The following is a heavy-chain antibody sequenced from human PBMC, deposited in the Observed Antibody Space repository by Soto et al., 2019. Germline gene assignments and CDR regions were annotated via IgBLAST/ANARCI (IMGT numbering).Heavy chain of an antibody. V-gene: IGHV3-48*02. CDR1: GFTFSSYS. D-gene: IGHD4-17*01. Sequence: ESGGGLVQPGGSLRLSCAASGFTFSSYSMNWVRQAPGKGLEWVSYISSSSSTIYYADSVKGRFTISRDNAKNSLYLQMNSLRDEDTAVYYCARVPTVSSYNWFDPWGQGTLVTVSS. CDR2: ISSSSSTI. CDR3: ARVPTVSSYNWFDP. J-gene: IGHJ5*02.